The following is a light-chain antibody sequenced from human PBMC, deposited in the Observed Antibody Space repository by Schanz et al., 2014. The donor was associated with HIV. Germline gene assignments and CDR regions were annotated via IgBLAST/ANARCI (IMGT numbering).Light chain of an antibody. V-gene: IGLV2-8*01. J-gene: IGLJ1*01. CDR3: NSYSHSNTYV. CDR1: SSDVGAYKY. CDR2: EVS. Sequence: QSALTQPPSASGSPGQSVTISCTGTSSDVGAYKYVSWYQQHPGKAPKLMIFEVSERPSGVPDRFSGSKSGNTASLTVSGLQADDEADYYCNSYSHSNTYVFGSGTKLTVL.